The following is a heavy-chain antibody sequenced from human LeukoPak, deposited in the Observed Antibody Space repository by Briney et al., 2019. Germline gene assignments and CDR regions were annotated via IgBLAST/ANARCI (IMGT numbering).Heavy chain of an antibody. CDR2: ISSSSSYI. J-gene: IGHJ4*02. D-gene: IGHD1-26*01. Sequence: GGSLRLSCAASGLTFNMYTMNWLRQAPGKGLEWVSSISSSSSYIYYADSVKGRFTISRDNAKNSLYLQMNSLRAEDTAVYYCARVGATHRAYYFDYWGQGTLVTVSS. V-gene: IGHV3-21*01. CDR1: GLTFNMYT. CDR3: ARVGATHRAYYFDY.